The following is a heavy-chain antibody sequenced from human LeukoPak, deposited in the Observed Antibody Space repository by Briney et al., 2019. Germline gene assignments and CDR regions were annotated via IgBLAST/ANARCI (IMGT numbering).Heavy chain of an antibody. V-gene: IGHV3-21*01. J-gene: IGHJ4*02. D-gene: IGHD2-21*02. CDR2: ISSSSSYI. Sequence: GGSLRLSCADSGFTFSSYSMNWVRQAPGKGLEWVSSISSSSSYIYYADSVKGRFTISRDNSKNTLYLQMNSLRAEDTAVYYCAKDGPIIVVVTTFDYWGQGTLVTVSS. CDR1: GFTFSSYS. CDR3: AKDGPIIVVVTTFDY.